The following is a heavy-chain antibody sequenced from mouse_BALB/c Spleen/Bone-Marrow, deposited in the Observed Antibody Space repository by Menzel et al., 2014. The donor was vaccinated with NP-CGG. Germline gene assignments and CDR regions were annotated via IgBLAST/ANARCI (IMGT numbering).Heavy chain of an antibody. V-gene: IGHV7-3*02. J-gene: IGHJ2*01. CDR2: IRNKANGYTT. CDR3: ARDVGRLLFDY. Sequence: EVKLVESGGGSVQPGGSLRLSCEASGFTFTDFYMNWVRQPPGKALEWLGFIRNKANGYTTEYSASVKGRFTISRDNSQSILYLQMNTLRAEDSATYYCARDVGRLLFDYWGQGTTLTVSS. CDR1: GFTFTDFY. D-gene: IGHD1-2*01.